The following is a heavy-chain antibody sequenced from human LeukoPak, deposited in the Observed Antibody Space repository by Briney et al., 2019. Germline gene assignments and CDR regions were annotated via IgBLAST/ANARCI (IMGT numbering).Heavy chain of an antibody. Sequence: GGSLRLSCAASGFTFSSYAMHWVRQAPGKGVEWVAVISYDGSNKYYADSVKGRFTISRDNSKNTLYLQMNSLRAEDTAVYYCARGTYYYDSSGYYPGYDIWGQGTMVTVSS. J-gene: IGHJ3*02. D-gene: IGHD3-22*01. CDR2: ISYDGSNK. CDR3: ARGTYYYDSSGYYPGYDI. CDR1: GFTFSSYA. V-gene: IGHV3-30-3*01.